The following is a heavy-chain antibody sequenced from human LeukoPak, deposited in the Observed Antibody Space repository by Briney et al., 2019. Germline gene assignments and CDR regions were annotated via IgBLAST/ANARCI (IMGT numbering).Heavy chain of an antibody. D-gene: IGHD3-16*02. CDR1: GGSISSGGYY. Sequence: SETLSLTCTVSGGSISSGGYYWSWIRQHPGKGLEWLGYIYYSGSTYYNPSLKSRVTISVDTSKNQFSLKLSSVTAADTAVYYCARDSPYDYIWGSYRRGYFDYWGQGTLVTVSS. J-gene: IGHJ4*02. V-gene: IGHV4-31*03. CDR2: IYYSGST. CDR3: ARDSPYDYIWGSYRRGYFDY.